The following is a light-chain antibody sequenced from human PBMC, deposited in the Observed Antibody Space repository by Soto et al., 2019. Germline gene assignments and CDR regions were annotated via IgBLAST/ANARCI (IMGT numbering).Light chain of an antibody. Sequence: DIAMTQSPLSLPVTPGEAASISCRSSQSLLHSNGYNYLDWYVQKPGQSPQPLFYLGSIRASWVPDSFSVSGSSTDFNLKISGVEAEDVGIYYCMQPLHGPRTFGQGTKVEIK. CDR2: LGS. CDR1: QSLLHSNGYNY. J-gene: IGKJ1*01. V-gene: IGKV2-28*01. CDR3: MQPLHGPRT.